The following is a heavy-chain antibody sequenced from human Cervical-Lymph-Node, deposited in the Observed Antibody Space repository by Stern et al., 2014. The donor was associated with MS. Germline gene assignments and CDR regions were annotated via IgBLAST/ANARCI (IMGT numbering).Heavy chain of an antibody. CDR1: GYTFTAYY. CDR3: TRVRGVRDTTTY. Sequence: DQLAESGAEVKKPGASVRVSCTASGYTFTAYYIHWVRQAPGEGHEWLGRLHPNSGVTLYADNYEGRITMTRDTSNNTAYLDLTSLRFDDTAVYYCTRVRGVRDTTTYWGQGTLVTVSS. CDR2: LHPNSGVT. V-gene: IGHV1-2*06. J-gene: IGHJ4*02. D-gene: IGHD3-10*01.